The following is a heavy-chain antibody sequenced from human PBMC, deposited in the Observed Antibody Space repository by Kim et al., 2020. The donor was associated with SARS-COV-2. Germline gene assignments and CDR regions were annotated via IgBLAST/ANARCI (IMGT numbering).Heavy chain of an antibody. Sequence: SETLSLTCTVSGGSIRSGDSSWLCILQPPGKGLEWIGHIYYTGSTYYNPSPKSRVTISIDTSKNQFSLKLSSVTAADTAVYYCARGYLFGVVIKYYYDMDVCGQGTTVTVSS. CDR2: IYYTGST. V-gene: IGHV4-30-4*01. J-gene: IGHJ6*02. CDR1: GGSIRSGDSS. CDR3: ARGYLFGVVIKYYYDMDV. D-gene: IGHD3-3*01.